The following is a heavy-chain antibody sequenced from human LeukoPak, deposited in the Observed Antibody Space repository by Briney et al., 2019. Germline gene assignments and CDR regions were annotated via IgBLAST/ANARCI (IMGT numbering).Heavy chain of an antibody. CDR2: INPNSGGT. J-gene: IGHJ4*02. V-gene: IGHV1-2*02. CDR1: GYTFTGYY. D-gene: IGHD3-22*01. CDR3: ARDQEDYYDSSGFFAFDY. Sequence: ASVKVSCKASGYTFTGYYMHWVRQAPGQGLEWMGWINPNSGGTNYAQKFQGRGTMTRDTSISTAYMELSRLRCDGTAVYYCARDQEDYYDSSGFFAFDYWGQGTLVTVSS.